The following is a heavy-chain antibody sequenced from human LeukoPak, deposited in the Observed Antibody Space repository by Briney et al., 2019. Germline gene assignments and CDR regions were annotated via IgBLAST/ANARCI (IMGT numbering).Heavy chain of an antibody. V-gene: IGHV3-48*01. CDR1: GFTFSSYS. J-gene: IGHJ4*02. D-gene: IGHD3-9*01. Sequence: PGGSLRLSCAASGFTFSSYSMNWVRQAPGKGLEWVSYISSSTTIYYADSVKGRFTISRDNAKNSLYLQMNSLRAEDTAVYYCARDRDILTGQDYWGQGTLVTVSS. CDR3: ARDRDILTGQDY. CDR2: ISSSTTI.